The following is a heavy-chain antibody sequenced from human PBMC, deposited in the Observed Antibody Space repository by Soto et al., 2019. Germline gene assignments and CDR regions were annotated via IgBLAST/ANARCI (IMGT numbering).Heavy chain of an antibody. CDR3: EKDIGVATT. CDR1: GFAFSRYA. Sequence: GGSLRLSCTTSGFAFSRYAMSWVRQTPGKGPEWVSTISASGTKTFAADSVKGRFTIPREHSNNTVFLQMRSLRGHDPALYSCEKDIGVATTWGQGTLVTVSS. CDR2: ISASGTKT. J-gene: IGHJ5*02. V-gene: IGHV3-23*01. D-gene: IGHD2-8*01.